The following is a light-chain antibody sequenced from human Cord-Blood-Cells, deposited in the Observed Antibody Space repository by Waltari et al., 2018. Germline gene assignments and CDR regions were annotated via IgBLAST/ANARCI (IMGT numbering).Light chain of an antibody. V-gene: IGLV2-14*01. CDR3: SSYTSSSISYV. CDR1: SSDVGGYNY. CDR2: DFS. Sequence: QSALTQPASVSGSPGQSITISCTGTSSDVGGYNYVSWYQQHPGKAPKLRIYDFSNRPSGVSNRFAGSKSGNTASLTISGLQAEDEADYYCSSYTSSSISYVFGTGTKVTVL. J-gene: IGLJ1*01.